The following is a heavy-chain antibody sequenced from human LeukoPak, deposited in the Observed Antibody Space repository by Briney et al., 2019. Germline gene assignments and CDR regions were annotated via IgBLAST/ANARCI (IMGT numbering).Heavy chain of an antibody. J-gene: IGHJ4*02. Sequence: HPGGSLRLSCAASGFIFSNYSMHWLRQAPGKGLEWVAFIRYDGSNKYYADSVKGRFNISRDNSKNTLYVQMNSLRAEDTAVYYCANMGGYCSSTSCLSLDYWGQGTLVTVSS. CDR1: GFIFSNYS. CDR3: ANMGGYCSSTSCLSLDY. D-gene: IGHD2-2*01. V-gene: IGHV3-30*02. CDR2: IRYDGSNK.